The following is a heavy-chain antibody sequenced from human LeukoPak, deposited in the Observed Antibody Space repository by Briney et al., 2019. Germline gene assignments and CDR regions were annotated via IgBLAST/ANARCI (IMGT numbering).Heavy chain of an antibody. J-gene: IGHJ5*02. D-gene: IGHD6-13*01. CDR2: IYYSGST. CDR1: GGSISSSNYY. CDR3: ARLYSSSWYPPLPNLSYNWFDP. V-gene: IGHV4-39*01. Sequence: SETLSLTCTVSGGSISSSNYYWGWIRQPPGKGLEWIGSIYYSGSTYYNPSLKSRVTISVDTSKNQFSLKLSSVTAADTAVYYCARLYSSSWYPPLPNLSYNWFDPWGQGTLVTVSS.